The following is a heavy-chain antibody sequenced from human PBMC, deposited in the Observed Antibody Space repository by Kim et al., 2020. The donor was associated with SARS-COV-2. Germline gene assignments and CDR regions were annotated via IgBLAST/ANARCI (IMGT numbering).Heavy chain of an antibody. Sequence: GGSLRLSCAASGFTFSSYSMNWVRQAPGKGLEWVSSISSSSSYIYYADSVKGRFTISRDNAKNSLYLQMNSLRAEDTAVYYCAREQVEMATIGDYWGQGTLVTVSS. V-gene: IGHV3-21*01. J-gene: IGHJ4*02. D-gene: IGHD5-12*01. CDR2: ISSSSSYI. CDR3: AREQVEMATIGDY. CDR1: GFTFSSYS.